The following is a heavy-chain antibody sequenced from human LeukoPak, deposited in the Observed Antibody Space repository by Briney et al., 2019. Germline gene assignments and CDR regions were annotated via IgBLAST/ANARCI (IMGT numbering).Heavy chain of an antibody. Sequence: PSQTLSLTCTVSGGSISCGDYYWSWIRQPPGKGLEWIGYIYYSGSTYYNPSLKSRVTISVDTSKNQFSLKLSSVTAADTAVYYCAREPPTFWSGYSDAFDIWGQGTMVTVSS. CDR3: AREPPTFWSGYSDAFDI. CDR1: GGSISCGDYY. CDR2: IYYSGST. V-gene: IGHV4-30-4*08. J-gene: IGHJ3*02. D-gene: IGHD3-3*01.